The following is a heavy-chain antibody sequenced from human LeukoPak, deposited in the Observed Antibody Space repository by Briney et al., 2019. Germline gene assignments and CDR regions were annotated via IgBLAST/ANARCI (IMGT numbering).Heavy chain of an antibody. V-gene: IGHV3-23*01. D-gene: IGHD6-19*01. Sequence: GGSLRLSCVASGFTFTNYAMSWVRQAPGEGLEWVSSVSGSGDNTYYAGSVKGRFTISRDNSEKTLYLQMNSLRAEDTAIYYCAHLGQWLAQFDYWGQGTLVTVSS. CDR1: GFTFTNYA. J-gene: IGHJ4*02. CDR3: AHLGQWLAQFDY. CDR2: VSGSGDNT.